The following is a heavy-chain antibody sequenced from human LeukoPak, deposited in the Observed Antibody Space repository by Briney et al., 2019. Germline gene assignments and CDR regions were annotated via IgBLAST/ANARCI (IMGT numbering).Heavy chain of an antibody. D-gene: IGHD3-3*01. CDR1: GGSFSAYY. Sequence: PSGTLSLSCAVSGGSFSAYYWSWVRQPPGKGLEWMGEINHSRGTNYNQALKGRVTISVDTSKNKFSLKLNTVSAADTAVYYCARGNITVFGVVANRFDPWGQGTLVTVSS. V-gene: IGHV4-34*01. J-gene: IGHJ5*02. CDR3: ARGNITVFGVVANRFDP. CDR2: INHSRGT.